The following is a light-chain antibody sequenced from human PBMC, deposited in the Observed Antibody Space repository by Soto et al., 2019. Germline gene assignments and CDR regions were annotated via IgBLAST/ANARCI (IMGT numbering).Light chain of an antibody. CDR3: SSYTSSSTYWV. Sequence: QSVLTQPASVSGSPGQSITISCTGTSSDFAVYNYVSWYQLHPGKAPKLMIYEVSNRPSGVSNRFSGSKSGNTASLTISGLQAEDEADYYCSSYTSSSTYWVFGGGTKLTVL. V-gene: IGLV2-14*01. J-gene: IGLJ3*02. CDR1: SSDFAVYNY. CDR2: EVS.